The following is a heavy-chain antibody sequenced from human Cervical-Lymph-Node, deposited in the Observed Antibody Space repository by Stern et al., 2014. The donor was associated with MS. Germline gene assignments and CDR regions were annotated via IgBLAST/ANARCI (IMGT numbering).Heavy chain of an antibody. V-gene: IGHV1-69*01. CDR3: ASPLTATSVPFGYYGMDV. CDR1: GGTFSTYA. CDR2: VVHLFGNA. D-gene: IGHD4-17*01. Sequence: VQLVQSGDEVKKPGSSVEVSCKASGGTFSTYATSWVRQPPGHALEWLGGVVHLFGNANYAQKFQGRVTLTADGYTRAASSDLSSLRSEDTAVYYCASPLTATSVPFGYYGMDVWGQGTTVTVS. J-gene: IGHJ6*02.